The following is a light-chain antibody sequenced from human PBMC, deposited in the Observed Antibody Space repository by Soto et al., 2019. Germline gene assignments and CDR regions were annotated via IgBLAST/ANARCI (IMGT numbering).Light chain of an antibody. Sequence: DIQMTQSPSSLSASVGDRVTVTWQASQNINNYLNWYQQKPGRAPKLLSYDASNLEAGVPSRFRGSGSGTDFTFTISRLQPEDIATYYCQQYENLPTFGQGIRLEIK. V-gene: IGKV1-33*01. J-gene: IGKJ5*01. CDR2: DAS. CDR1: QNINNY. CDR3: QQYENLPT.